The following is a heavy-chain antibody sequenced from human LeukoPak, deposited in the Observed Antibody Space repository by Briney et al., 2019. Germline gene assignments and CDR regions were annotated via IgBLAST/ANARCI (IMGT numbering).Heavy chain of an antibody. CDR3: ARDRGYSPDY. Sequence: GGSLRLFCAASGFTLSSNYMRWVRQATGKGRVWVSHVNTDETSTTYADSVQGRFTISRDNAKNTLYLQMNSLRADDTAVYYCARDRGYSPDYWGQGTLVTVSS. V-gene: IGHV3-74*01. CDR2: VNTDETST. D-gene: IGHD3-10*01. J-gene: IGHJ4*02. CDR1: GFTLSSNY.